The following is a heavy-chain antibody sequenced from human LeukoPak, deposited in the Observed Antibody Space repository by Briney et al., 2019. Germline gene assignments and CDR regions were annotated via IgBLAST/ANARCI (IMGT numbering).Heavy chain of an antibody. Sequence: GMSLRLSCAASGDTFSDYGMHWVRQAPGQGLEWVAVISYAGSNEHYEDSVKGRFTISRDNSRNTLYLQMNDLSAEDTAVYYCATDTYYHDNTGYYVFDNWGQGTLVTVSS. CDR2: ISYAGSNE. CDR3: ATDTYYHDNTGYYVFDN. CDR1: GDTFSDYG. J-gene: IGHJ4*02. D-gene: IGHD3-22*01. V-gene: IGHV3-30*03.